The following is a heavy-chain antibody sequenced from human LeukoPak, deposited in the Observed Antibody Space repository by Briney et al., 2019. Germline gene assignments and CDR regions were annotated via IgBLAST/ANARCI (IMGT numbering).Heavy chain of an antibody. D-gene: IGHD1-26*01. J-gene: IGHJ4*02. CDR2: IYYSGST. V-gene: IGHV4-31*03. CDR3: ARGLGRGVDY. Sequence: KPSETLSLTCTVSGGSISSGGYYWSWIRQHPGKGLEWIGYIYYSGSTYYNPSLKSRVTISVGTSKNQFSLKLSSVTAADTAVYYCARGLGRGVDYWGQGTLVTVSS. CDR1: GGSISSGGYY.